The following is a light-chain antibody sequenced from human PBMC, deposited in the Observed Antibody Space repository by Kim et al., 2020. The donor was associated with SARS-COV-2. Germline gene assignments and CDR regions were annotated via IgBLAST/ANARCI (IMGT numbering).Light chain of an antibody. CDR2: EVS. Sequence: GQPVTIPGTGTSCAVGGYNRVSWYQRTQGKAPKVMINEVSKRPSGVPDRFSGSKSGNAASLTVSGLQAEDEADYYCGSYAGNNKWVFGGGTQLTVL. J-gene: IGLJ3*02. CDR1: SCAVGGYNR. CDR3: GSYAGNNKWV. V-gene: IGLV2-8*01.